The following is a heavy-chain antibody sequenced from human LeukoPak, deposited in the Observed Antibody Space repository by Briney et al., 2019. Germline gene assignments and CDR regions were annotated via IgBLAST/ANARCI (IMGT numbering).Heavy chain of an antibody. D-gene: IGHD2-2*01. V-gene: IGHV4-31*03. Sequence: SETLSLTCTVSGGSISSGGYYWSWIRQHPGKGLEWIGYIYYSGSTYYNPPLKSRVTISVDTSKNQFSLKLSSVTAADTAVYYCARSYRALYCSSTSCPGRVDYWGQGTLVTVSS. J-gene: IGHJ4*02. CDR3: ARSYRALYCSSTSCPGRVDY. CDR2: IYYSGST. CDR1: GGSISSGGYY.